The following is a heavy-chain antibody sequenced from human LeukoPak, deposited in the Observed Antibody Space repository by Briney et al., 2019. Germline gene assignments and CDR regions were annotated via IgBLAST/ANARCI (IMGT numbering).Heavy chain of an antibody. J-gene: IGHJ4*02. Sequence: GGSLRLSCAASGFTFSSYWMRWVRQAPGKGLEWVANIKHDGSNKYYVDSVKGRFTISRDNAKNSLYLQINSLRAEDTAVYYCARKSFVGSSLDYWGQGTPVTVSS. CDR2: IKHDGSNK. CDR1: GFTFSSYW. CDR3: ARKSFVGSSLDY. D-gene: IGHD3-16*01. V-gene: IGHV3-7*03.